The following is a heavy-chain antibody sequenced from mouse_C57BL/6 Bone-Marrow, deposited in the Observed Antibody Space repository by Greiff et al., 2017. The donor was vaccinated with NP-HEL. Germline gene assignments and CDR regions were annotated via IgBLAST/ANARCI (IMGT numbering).Heavy chain of an antibody. Sequence: EVKLVESGGGLVQPKGSLKLSCAASGFSFNTYAMNWVRQAPGKGLEWVARIRSKSNNYATYYADSVKDRFTISRDDSESMLYLPMKNLKTEGTAIYYCVSLYYDYHGTKDYWGQGTSVTVSS. CDR2: IRSKSNNYAT. CDR1: GFSFNTYA. D-gene: IGHD2-4*01. J-gene: IGHJ4*01. CDR3: VSLYYDYHGTKDY. V-gene: IGHV10-1*01.